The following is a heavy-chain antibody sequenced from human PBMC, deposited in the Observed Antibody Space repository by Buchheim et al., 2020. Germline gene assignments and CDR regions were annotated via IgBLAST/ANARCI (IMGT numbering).Heavy chain of an antibody. V-gene: IGHV3-23*01. CDR2: ISGSGGST. J-gene: IGHJ6*02. CDR1: GFTFSSYA. D-gene: IGHD6-13*01. Sequence: EVQLLESGGGLVQPGGSLRLSCVASGFTFSSYAMSWVRQAPGKGLEWVSAISGSGGSTYYADSVKGRFTISRDNSKNTLYLQMNSLRAEDTAVYYCAKSQQLGTYYYYYGMDVWGQGTT. CDR3: AKSQQLGTYYYYYGMDV.